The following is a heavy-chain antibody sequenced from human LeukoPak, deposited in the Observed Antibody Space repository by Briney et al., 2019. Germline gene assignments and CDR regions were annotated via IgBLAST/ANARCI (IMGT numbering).Heavy chain of an antibody. CDR2: INPNSGGT. V-gene: IGHV1-2*02. Sequence: ASVKVSCKASGYTFTGYYIHWVRQAPGQGLEWMGWINPNSGGTNYAQKFQGRVTMTRDTSISTAYMELSRLRSDDTAVYYCARASLNYYDSRTIDYWGQGTLVTVSS. CDR1: GYTFTGYY. CDR3: ARASLNYYDSRTIDY. J-gene: IGHJ4*02. D-gene: IGHD3-22*01.